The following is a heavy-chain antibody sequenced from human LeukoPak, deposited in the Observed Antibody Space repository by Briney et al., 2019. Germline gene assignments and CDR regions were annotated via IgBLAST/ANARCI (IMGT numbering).Heavy chain of an antibody. CDR1: GGSFSGYY. CDR3: ARRVLAPVFVPGRFDS. Sequence: PSETLSLTCAVYGGSFSGYYWSWIRQPPGKGLEWIGEINHSGSTNYNPSLKSRVTISVDTSKNQFSLKLSSVTAADTAVYYCARRVLAPVFVPGRFDSWGQGTLVTVSS. J-gene: IGHJ4*02. CDR2: INHSGST. V-gene: IGHV4-34*01. D-gene: IGHD3-10*02.